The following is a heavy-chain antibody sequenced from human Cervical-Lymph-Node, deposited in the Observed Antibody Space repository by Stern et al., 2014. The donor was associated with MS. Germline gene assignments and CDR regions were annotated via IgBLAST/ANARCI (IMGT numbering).Heavy chain of an antibody. V-gene: IGHV1-69*01. Sequence: QVQLVEYGAEVTQPWSSVKLSCKASGGTFSQFPSRWVRQAPRQGLEWMGGDFPVFGTPTYAQEFRGRVTITADVSTSTVYMELSSLRSDDTAVYYCALSSETSDRWYSLGYDLWGQGTLVTVSS. CDR1: GGTFSQFP. CDR3: ALSSETSDRWYSLGYDL. CDR2: DFPVFGTP. J-gene: IGHJ5*02. D-gene: IGHD6-13*01.